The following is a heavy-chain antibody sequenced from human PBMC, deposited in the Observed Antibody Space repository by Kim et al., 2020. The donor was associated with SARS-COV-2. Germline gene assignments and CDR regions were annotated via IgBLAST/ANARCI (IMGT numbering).Heavy chain of an antibody. CDR1: GFTFSGHW. J-gene: IGHJ4*02. CDR3: ARGPLDLLL. D-gene: IGHD1-26*01. Sequence: GGPLRLSCAASGFTFSGHWMTWVRQAPGKGLEWVAHIKPEGSENYYAEAAKGRFTISRDNDEKSVSPQMNSQRAEDTATSYCARGPLDLLLWGQGNLVT. CDR2: IKPEGSEN. V-gene: IGHV3-7*03.